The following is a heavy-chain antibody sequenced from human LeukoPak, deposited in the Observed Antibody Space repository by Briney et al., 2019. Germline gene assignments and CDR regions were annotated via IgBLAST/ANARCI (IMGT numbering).Heavy chain of an antibody. J-gene: IGHJ4*02. Sequence: SETLSLTCTVSGGSISSYYWSWIRQPPGKGLEWIGYIYYSGSTNYNPSLKSRVTISVDTSKNQFSLQLNSVTPEDTAVYYCAREESTLYSYGISLDYWGQGTLVTVSS. CDR2: IYYSGST. CDR3: AREESTLYSYGISLDY. CDR1: GGSISSYY. D-gene: IGHD5-18*01. V-gene: IGHV4-59*12.